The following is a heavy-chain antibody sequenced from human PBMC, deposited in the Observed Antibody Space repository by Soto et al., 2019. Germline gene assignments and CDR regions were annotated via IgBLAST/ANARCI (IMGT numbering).Heavy chain of an antibody. Sequence: ASAKVSCKASGYTFTSYYMHWVRQAPGQGLEWMGIINPSGGSTSYAQKFQGRVTMTRDTSTSTVYMELSSLRSEDTAVYYCARYCSGGSCSDIDAFDIWGQGTMVTVSS. CDR3: ARYCSGGSCSDIDAFDI. V-gene: IGHV1-46*01. CDR2: INPSGGST. D-gene: IGHD2-15*01. CDR1: GYTFTSYY. J-gene: IGHJ3*02.